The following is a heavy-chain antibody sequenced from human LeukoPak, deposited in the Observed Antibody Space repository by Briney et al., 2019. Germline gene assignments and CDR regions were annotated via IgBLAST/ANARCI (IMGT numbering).Heavy chain of an antibody. CDR3: AKDMAIFGY. J-gene: IGHJ4*02. V-gene: IGHV3-23*01. CDR2: ISGSGGST. Sequence: GGALRLSCAASGFTFSSYGMSWVRQAPGKGLEWVSAISGSGGSTYYADSVKGRFTISRDNSKSTLYLQMNSLRAEDTAVYYCAKDMAIFGYWGQGTLVTVSS. D-gene: IGHD3-10*01. CDR1: GFTFSSYG.